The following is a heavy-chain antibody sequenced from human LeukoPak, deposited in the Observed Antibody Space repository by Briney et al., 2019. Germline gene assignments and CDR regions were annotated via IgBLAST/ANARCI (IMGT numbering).Heavy chain of an antibody. CDR2: ISDSGDTK. CDR1: GFIFSNYE. J-gene: IGHJ6*04. CDR3: AELGITMIGGV. Sequence: PGGSLRLSCAASGFIFSNYEMNWVRQAPGKGLEWVAHISDSGDTKYYADSVKGRFTVSRDNAKNSLYLHMNSLRAEDTAVYYCAELGITMIGGVWGKGTTVTISS. D-gene: IGHD3-10*02. V-gene: IGHV3-48*03.